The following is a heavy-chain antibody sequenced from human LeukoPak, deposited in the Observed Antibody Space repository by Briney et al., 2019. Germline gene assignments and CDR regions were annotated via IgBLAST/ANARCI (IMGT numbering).Heavy chain of an antibody. CDR2: IHDSGST. Sequence: SETLSLTCAVSGDSISSGGYSWSWIRQTPGKGLEWIAYIHDSGSTYYNPSLKSRVSISIDTSKNQFSLKLSSVTAADTAVYYCARRGLNQYYYGSGSNSRRGYNWFDPWGQGTLVTVSS. CDR3: ARRGLNQYYYGSGSNSRRGYNWFDP. V-gene: IGHV4-30-4*07. CDR1: GDSISSGGYS. J-gene: IGHJ5*02. D-gene: IGHD3-10*01.